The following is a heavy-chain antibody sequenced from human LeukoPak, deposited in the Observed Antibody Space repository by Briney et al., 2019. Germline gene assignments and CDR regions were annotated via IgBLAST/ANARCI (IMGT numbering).Heavy chain of an antibody. Sequence: GASVKVSCKVSGYTLTELSMHWVRQAPGKGLEWMGGFDPEDGETIYAQKFQGRVTMTEDTSTDTAYMELRSLRSDDTAVYYCARGPIAVAGTWFDPWGQGTLVTVSS. CDR1: GYTLTELS. D-gene: IGHD6-19*01. J-gene: IGHJ5*02. CDR2: FDPEDGET. CDR3: ARGPIAVAGTWFDP. V-gene: IGHV1-24*01.